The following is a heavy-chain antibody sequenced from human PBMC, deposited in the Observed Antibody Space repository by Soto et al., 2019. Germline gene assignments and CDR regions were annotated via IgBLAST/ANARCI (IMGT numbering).Heavy chain of an antibody. J-gene: IGHJ3*02. V-gene: IGHV3-30*18. CDR1: GFTFSSYG. CDR3: AKGGFTILGGMDAFDI. CDR2: ISYDGSNK. D-gene: IGHD3-3*01. Sequence: QVQLVESGGGVVQPGRSLRLSCAASGFTFSSYGMHWVRQAPGKGLEWVAVISYDGSNKYYADSVKGRFTISRDNSKNTLYLQMNSLRAEDTAVYYCAKGGFTILGGMDAFDIWGQGTMVTVSS.